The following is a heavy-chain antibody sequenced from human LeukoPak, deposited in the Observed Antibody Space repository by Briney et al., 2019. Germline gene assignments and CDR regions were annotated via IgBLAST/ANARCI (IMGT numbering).Heavy chain of an antibody. V-gene: IGHV4-31*03. J-gene: IGHJ3*02. CDR2: IYYSGST. CDR1: GGSISSGGYY. D-gene: IGHD3-22*01. Sequence: PSETLSLTCTVSGGSISSGGYYWSWIRQHPGKGLEWIGYIYYSGSTYHNPSLKSRVTISVDTSKNQFSLKLSSGTAADTAVYYCARQEDYYDSSGYLDNDAFDIWGQGTMVTVSS. CDR3: ARQEDYYDSSGYLDNDAFDI.